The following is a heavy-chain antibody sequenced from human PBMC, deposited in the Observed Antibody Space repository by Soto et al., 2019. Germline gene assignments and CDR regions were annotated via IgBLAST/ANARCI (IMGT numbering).Heavy chain of an antibody. D-gene: IGHD3-10*01. CDR2: IYYSGST. V-gene: IGHV4-59*01. Sequence: SETLSLTCTVSGGSISSYYWSWIRQPPGKGLEWIGYIYYSGSTNYNPSLKSRVTISVDTSKNQFSLKPSSVTAADTAVYYCARAGTVLLWFGEFVNWFDPWGQGTLVTVSS. CDR1: GGSISSYY. CDR3: ARAGTVLLWFGEFVNWFDP. J-gene: IGHJ5*02.